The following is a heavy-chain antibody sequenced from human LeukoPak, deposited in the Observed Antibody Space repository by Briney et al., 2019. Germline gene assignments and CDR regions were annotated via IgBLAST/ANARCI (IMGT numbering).Heavy chain of an antibody. CDR1: GGSIYTYY. V-gene: IGHV4-4*07. Sequence: MTSETLSLTCTVSGGSIYTYYWAWIRQPAGKGLEWIGRIYTSGSTNYNLSLKSRVTMSVDTSKNQFSLKLSSVTAADTAVYYCARGGSSWQGDYYYMDVWGKGTTVTVSS. CDR3: ARGGSSWQGDYYYMDV. CDR2: IYTSGST. J-gene: IGHJ6*03. D-gene: IGHD6-13*01.